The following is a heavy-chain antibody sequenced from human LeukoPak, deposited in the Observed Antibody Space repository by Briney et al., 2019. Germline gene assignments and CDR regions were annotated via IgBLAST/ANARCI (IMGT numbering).Heavy chain of an antibody. Sequence: ARSLRLSSEASGFAFSIFAMSWVRQLPGKGLEWVSSISGSGETTLFADSVKGRFTVSRDNSKNTLYLQMNSLRAEDTAVYYCAHTLLSMVLGLRGPFDIWGQGTMVTVSS. J-gene: IGHJ3*02. V-gene: IGHV3-23*01. CDR2: ISGSGETT. CDR1: GFAFSIFA. D-gene: IGHD3-10*01. CDR3: AHTLLSMVLGLRGPFDI.